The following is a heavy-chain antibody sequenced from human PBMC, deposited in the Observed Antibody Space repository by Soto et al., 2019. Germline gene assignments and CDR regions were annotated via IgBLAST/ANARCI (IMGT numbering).Heavy chain of an antibody. Sequence: QVQLVESGGGVVQPGRSLRLSCAASGFTFSSYGMHWVRQAPGKGLEWVAVISYDGSNKYYADSVKGRFTISRDNSKNTLYLQMNSLRAEDTAVYYCAKDRGIAAAATYYYYYGMDVWSQGTTVTVSS. CDR1: GFTFSSYG. CDR2: ISYDGSNK. V-gene: IGHV3-30*18. D-gene: IGHD6-13*01. J-gene: IGHJ6*02. CDR3: AKDRGIAAAATYYYYYGMDV.